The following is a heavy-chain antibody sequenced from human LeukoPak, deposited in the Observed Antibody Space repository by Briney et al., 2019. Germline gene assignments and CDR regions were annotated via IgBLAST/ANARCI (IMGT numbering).Heavy chain of an antibody. Sequence: GGSLRLSCAASGFTFSSYAMHWVREAPGKGLEWVAVISYDGSNKYYADSVKGRFTISRDNSKNTLYLQMNSLRAEDTAVYYCARDRGYSYGPFDYWGQGTLITVSS. CDR3: ARDRGYSYGPFDY. J-gene: IGHJ4*02. D-gene: IGHD5-18*01. CDR1: GFTFSSYA. CDR2: ISYDGSNK. V-gene: IGHV3-30*04.